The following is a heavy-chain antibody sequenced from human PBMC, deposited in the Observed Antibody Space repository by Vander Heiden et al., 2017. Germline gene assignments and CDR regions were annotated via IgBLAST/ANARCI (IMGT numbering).Heavy chain of an antibody. D-gene: IGHD5-12*01. CDR1: GFIFSAYD. Sequence: EVQLLESGGGFVQPGGSLRLSCSASGFIFSAYDMGWVRQAPGKGLEWVAAVFSYGTIHYADSVRGRFTISRDISKSTVYLQMTSLRAEDTALYYCVKDSGDGAGFDHWGQGTLVTVSS. J-gene: IGHJ4*02. V-gene: IGHV3-23*01. CDR2: VFSYGTI. CDR3: VKDSGDGAGFDH.